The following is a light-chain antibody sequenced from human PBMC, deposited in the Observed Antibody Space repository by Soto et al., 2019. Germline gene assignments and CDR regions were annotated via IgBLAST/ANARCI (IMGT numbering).Light chain of an antibody. CDR3: QRYGRSPF. J-gene: IGKJ4*01. Sequence: VVPKYAATLTMSPGERAKLSFRASQSVSSYVACYQQKPGQPPMLLNYDASNSATGIPARFSGSWSGTDFTLTISILEPEDSALYYCQRYGRSPFFGRGTKVDIK. CDR2: DAS. V-gene: IGKV3-20*01. CDR1: QSVSSY.